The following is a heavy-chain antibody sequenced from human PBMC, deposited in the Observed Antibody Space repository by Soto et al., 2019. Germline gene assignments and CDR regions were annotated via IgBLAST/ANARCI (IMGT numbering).Heavy chain of an antibody. CDR1: CGSIISGGYS. V-gene: IGHV4-30-2*01. CDR3: AGTHCSSTSCPPGY. CDR2: IYHSGST. J-gene: IGHJ4*02. D-gene: IGHD2-2*01. Sequence: SSETLSLTCAFSCGSIISGGYSWSWIRQPPGKGLEWIGYIYHSGSTYYNPSLKSRVTISVDRSKNQFSLKLSSVTAADTAVYYCAGTHCSSTSCPPGYWGQGTLVTVSS.